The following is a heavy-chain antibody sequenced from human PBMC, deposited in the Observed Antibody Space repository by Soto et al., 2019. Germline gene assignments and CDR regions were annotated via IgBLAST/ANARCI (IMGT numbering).Heavy chain of an antibody. Sequence: VGSLRLSCSASGFTFSSYAMHWVRQAPGKGLEYVSAISSNGGSTYYADSVKGRFTISRDNSKNTLYLQMSSLRAEDTAVYYCVKDRRPASIAVAGTFDYWGQGTLVTVSS. CDR2: ISSNGGST. CDR1: GFTFSSYA. V-gene: IGHV3-64D*06. CDR3: VKDRRPASIAVAGTFDY. D-gene: IGHD6-19*01. J-gene: IGHJ4*02.